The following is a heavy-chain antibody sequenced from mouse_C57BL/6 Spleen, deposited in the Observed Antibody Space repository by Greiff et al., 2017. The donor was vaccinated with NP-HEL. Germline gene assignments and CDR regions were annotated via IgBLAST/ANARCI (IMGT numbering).Heavy chain of an antibody. V-gene: IGHV5-6*01. CDR1: GFTFSSYG. CDR2: ISSGGSYT. J-gene: IGHJ4*01. D-gene: IGHD4-1*01. Sequence: EVQVVESGGDLVKPGGSLKLSCAASGFTFSSYGMSWVRQTPDKRLEWVATISSGGSYTYYPDSVKGRFTISRDNAKNTLYLQMSSLKSEDTAMYYCASELGRGAMDYWGQGTSVTVSS. CDR3: ASELGRGAMDY.